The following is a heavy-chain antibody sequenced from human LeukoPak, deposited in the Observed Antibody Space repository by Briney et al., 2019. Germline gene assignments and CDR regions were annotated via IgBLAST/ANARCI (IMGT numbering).Heavy chain of an antibody. V-gene: IGHV3-21*04. CDR1: GFTFSSYS. D-gene: IGHD6-19*01. Sequence: GGSLRLSCAASGFTFSSYSMNWVRQAPGKGLEWVSSISSSSSYIYYADSVKGRFTTSRDNSKNTLYLLMNSLRAEDTAVYYCAKDQRSIAVAGYFDYWGQGTLVTVSS. CDR2: ISSSSSYI. J-gene: IGHJ4*02. CDR3: AKDQRSIAVAGYFDY.